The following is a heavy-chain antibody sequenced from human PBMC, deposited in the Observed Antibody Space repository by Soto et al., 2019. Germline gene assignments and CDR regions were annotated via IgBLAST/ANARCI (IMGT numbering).Heavy chain of an antibody. CDR1: GGTFSSYT. CDR3: ARAPRYYDSSGYYWSPYFDY. V-gene: IGHV1-69*02. CDR2: IIPILGIA. D-gene: IGHD3-22*01. J-gene: IGHJ4*02. Sequence: GASVKVSCKASGGTFSSYTISWVRQAPGQGLEWMGRIIPILGIANYAQKFQGRVTITADKSTSTAYMELSSLRSEDTAVYYCARAPRYYDSSGYYWSPYFDYWGQGTLVTVSS.